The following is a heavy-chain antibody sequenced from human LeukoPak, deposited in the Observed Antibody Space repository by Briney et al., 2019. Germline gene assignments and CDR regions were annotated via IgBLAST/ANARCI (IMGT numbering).Heavy chain of an antibody. Sequence: PSETLSLTCTVSGGSISSSTYYWGWIRQPPGKGLEWIGSIYYSGSAYYNPSLKSRVTISVDTSKNQFSLRLSSVTAADTAVYHCARHVAAAYYMDVWGRGTTVTASS. J-gene: IGHJ6*03. CDR1: GGSISSSTYY. D-gene: IGHD6-13*01. V-gene: IGHV4-39*01. CDR3: ARHVAAAYYMDV. CDR2: IYYSGSA.